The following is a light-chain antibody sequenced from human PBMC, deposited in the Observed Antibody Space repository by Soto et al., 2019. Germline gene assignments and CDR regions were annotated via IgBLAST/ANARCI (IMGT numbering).Light chain of an antibody. Sequence: QSALTQPRSVSGSPGQSVTIPCTGTSSDVGGYDYVSWYQQHPGKAPTFMIYDVSKRPSGVPDRFSGSKSGNTASLTISGLQAEDEADYYCFSYAANSAGVFGGGTKLTVL. J-gene: IGLJ2*01. V-gene: IGLV2-11*01. CDR3: FSYAANSAGV. CDR2: DVS. CDR1: SSDVGGYDY.